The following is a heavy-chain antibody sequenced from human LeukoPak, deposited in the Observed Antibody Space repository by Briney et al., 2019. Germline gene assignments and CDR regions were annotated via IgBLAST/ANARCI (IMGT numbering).Heavy chain of an antibody. CDR2: IYYGANT. V-gene: IGHV4-39*01. J-gene: IGHJ4*02. Sequence: SETLSLTCTVSGGSISSSLYYWGWVRQPPGKGLEWVGSIYYGANTYYNPSLKSRLTLSVDTSKNQVSLKLRSVTAADTALYFCAGGQTLDWLSNYFDSWGQGNLVIVSS. D-gene: IGHD3-3*01. CDR3: AGGQTLDWLSNYFDS. CDR1: GGSISSSLYY.